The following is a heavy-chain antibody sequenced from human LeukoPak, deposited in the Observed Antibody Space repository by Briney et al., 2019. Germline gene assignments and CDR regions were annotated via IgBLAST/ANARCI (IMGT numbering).Heavy chain of an antibody. CDR3: ARVTTYYGSGSSFDP. Sequence: PSETLSLTCTVFGGSISSGGYYWSWIRQHPGEGLEWIGYIYYSGSTSYNTSLKSRVTISVDTSKNQFSLKLSSVTAADTAVYYCARVTTYYGSGSSFDPWGQGTLVTVSS. D-gene: IGHD3-10*01. CDR2: IYYSGST. CDR1: GGSISSGGYY. J-gene: IGHJ5*02. V-gene: IGHV4-31*03.